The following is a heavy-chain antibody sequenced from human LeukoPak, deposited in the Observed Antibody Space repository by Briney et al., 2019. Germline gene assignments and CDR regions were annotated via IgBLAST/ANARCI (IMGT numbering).Heavy chain of an antibody. V-gene: IGHV4-34*01. CDR2: INQSGST. CDR3: ARYHRYYYYRDV. Sequence: SEALSLTRAVYGGSFHGYFWSGIRPPPGQGRTWIGEINQSGSTNYNPSLKSRVTISVDTSKNQFSLKLSSVTAAETAVYYCARYHRYYYYRDVWGKGTTVTVSS. D-gene: IGHD1-14*01. J-gene: IGHJ6*03. CDR1: GGSFHGYF.